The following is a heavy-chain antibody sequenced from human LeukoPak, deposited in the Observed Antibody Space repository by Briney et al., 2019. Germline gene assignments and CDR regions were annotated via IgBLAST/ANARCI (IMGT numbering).Heavy chain of an antibody. J-gene: IGHJ6*03. CDR3: ARGHYGGNIPHYYYMDV. D-gene: IGHD4-23*01. V-gene: IGHV1-8*01. Sequence: GASVKVSCKASGYTFTNYDINWVRQATGQGLEWMGWMNPSSGNTGYVQKFQGRVTMTRNTSTTTAYMEVSSLRSEDTAVYFCARGHYGGNIPHYYYMDVWGKGTTVTVSS. CDR1: GYTFTNYD. CDR2: MNPSSGNT.